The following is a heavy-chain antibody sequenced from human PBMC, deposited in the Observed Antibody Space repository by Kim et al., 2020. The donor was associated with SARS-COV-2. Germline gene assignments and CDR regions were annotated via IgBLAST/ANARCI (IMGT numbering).Heavy chain of an antibody. CDR2: IKSKTDGGTT. Sequence: GGSLRLSRAASGFTFSNAWMSWVRQAPGKGLEWVGCIKSKTDGGTTDYAAPVKGRFTISRDDSKNTLYLQMNSLKTEDTAVYYCTTRKDYDILTRAFDIWGQGTMVTVSS. CDR1: GFTFSNAW. J-gene: IGHJ3*02. D-gene: IGHD3-9*01. V-gene: IGHV3-15*01. CDR3: TTRKDYDILTRAFDI.